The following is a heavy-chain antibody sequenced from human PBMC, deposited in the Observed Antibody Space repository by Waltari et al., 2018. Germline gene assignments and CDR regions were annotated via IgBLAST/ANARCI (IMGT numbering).Heavy chain of an antibody. J-gene: IGHJ4*02. Sequence: EVQLLESGGGLIQPGGSLRLSCAASGFIFSNSAMSWVRQAPGKGLELVSGISGSGATTFYADSVGGRFTISRDNSQNTLYMQMNSLRAEDTAVYYCARSRGISASLREGYFDYWGQGTLVPVSS. D-gene: IGHD3-16*02. V-gene: IGHV3-23*01. CDR1: GFIFSNSA. CDR3: ARSRGISASLREGYFDY. CDR2: ISGSGATT.